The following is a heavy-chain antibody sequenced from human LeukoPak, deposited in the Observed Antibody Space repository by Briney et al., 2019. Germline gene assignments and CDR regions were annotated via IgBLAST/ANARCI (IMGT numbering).Heavy chain of an antibody. D-gene: IGHD3-9*01. J-gene: IGHJ1*01. CDR2: IYNDGSTT. V-gene: IGHV3-74*01. CDR1: GFMFSKSW. Sequence: PGGSLRLSCAASGFMFSKSWMHWVRQVPGKGLVWVARIYNDGSTTNYADSVKGRFTISRDNAANTLFLQMNSLRAEDTALYYCAKASWVPRDILTGYRAEYFQHWGQGTLVTVSS. CDR3: AKASWVPRDILTGYRAEYFQH.